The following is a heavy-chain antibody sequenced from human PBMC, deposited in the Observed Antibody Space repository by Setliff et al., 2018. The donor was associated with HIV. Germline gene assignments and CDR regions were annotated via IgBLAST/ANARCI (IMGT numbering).Heavy chain of an antibody. CDR3: ARRTIWGDAFDI. CDR2: INPSDGTT. CDR1: GYTFTSCF. Sequence: ASVKVSCKASGYTFTSCFMHWVRQAPGQGLEYMGIINPSDGTTDYVEKFQGRVTMTSDTSTSTVYMEMNSLRSEDTAIYYCARRTIWGDAFDIWGQGTMVTVSS. J-gene: IGHJ3*02. V-gene: IGHV1-46*01. D-gene: IGHD3-16*01.